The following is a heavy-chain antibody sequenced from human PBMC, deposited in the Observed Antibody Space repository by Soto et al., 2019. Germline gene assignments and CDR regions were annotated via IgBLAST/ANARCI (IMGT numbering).Heavy chain of an antibody. CDR3: ARGGYSSGWDN. D-gene: IGHD6-19*01. Sequence: QVQLVQSGAEVKTPGSSVKVSCKASGGTFSNFAVSWVRQAPGQGLEWMGGIIAIFGAAHYPQQFEGRVTITTDESTATAHMELSSLRPEDTAVYYCARGGYSSGWDNWGQGTLITVSS. J-gene: IGHJ4*02. CDR1: GGTFSNFA. CDR2: IIAIFGAA. V-gene: IGHV1-69*01.